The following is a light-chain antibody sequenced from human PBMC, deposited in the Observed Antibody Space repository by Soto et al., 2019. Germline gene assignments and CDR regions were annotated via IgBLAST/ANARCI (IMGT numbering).Light chain of an antibody. CDR1: QSVSSY. V-gene: IGKV3-11*01. Sequence: EIGLTQSPATLSLSPGERATLSCRASQSVSSYLACYQQKPGQAPRLLIYDASNRATGIPARCSGSGSGTDFTLTISSLQPEDFAVYYCQQRSNWPITFGQGTRLEIK. J-gene: IGKJ5*01. CDR3: QQRSNWPIT. CDR2: DAS.